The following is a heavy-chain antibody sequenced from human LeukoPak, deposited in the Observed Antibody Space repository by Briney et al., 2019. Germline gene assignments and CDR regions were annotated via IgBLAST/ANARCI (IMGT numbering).Heavy chain of an antibody. Sequence: PSETLSLTCTVSGGSISSGGYYWSWIRQHPGKGLEWIGYIYYSGSTYYNPSLKSRVTISVDTSKNQFSLKLSSVTAADTAVYYCAARNPLEVIVDYWGQGTLVTVSS. D-gene: IGHD3-22*01. CDR3: AARNPLEVIVDY. V-gene: IGHV4-31*03. CDR2: IYYSGST. CDR1: GGSISSGGYY. J-gene: IGHJ4*02.